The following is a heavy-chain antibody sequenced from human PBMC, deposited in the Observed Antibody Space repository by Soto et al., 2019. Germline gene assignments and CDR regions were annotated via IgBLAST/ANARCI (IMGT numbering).Heavy chain of an antibody. D-gene: IGHD1-26*01. Sequence: SETLSLTCTVSGGSMSNYYWSWIRQPAGKGLEWIGRIYSSGGTNYNPSLKSRLTISRDNSKNTLYLQMNNLKPDDTAIYYCTRGPRADSSGTGAHWGQGTPVTVSS. CDR3: TRGPRADSSGTGAH. V-gene: IGHV4-4*07. J-gene: IGHJ4*02. CDR1: GGSMSNYY. CDR2: IYSSGGT.